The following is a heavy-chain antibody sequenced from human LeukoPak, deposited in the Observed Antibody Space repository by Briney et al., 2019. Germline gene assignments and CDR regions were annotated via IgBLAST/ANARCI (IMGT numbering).Heavy chain of an antibody. Sequence: GGSLRLSCAASGFTVSSKYMSWVRQAPGKGLEWVSVIYSSGSTYYADSVKGRFTISRDNSKNTLYLQMNSLRAEDTAVYYCARDRLYSSSSEDYWGQGTLVTVSS. CDR2: IYSSGST. D-gene: IGHD6-6*01. CDR1: GFTVSSKY. CDR3: ARDRLYSSSSEDY. V-gene: IGHV3-53*01. J-gene: IGHJ4*02.